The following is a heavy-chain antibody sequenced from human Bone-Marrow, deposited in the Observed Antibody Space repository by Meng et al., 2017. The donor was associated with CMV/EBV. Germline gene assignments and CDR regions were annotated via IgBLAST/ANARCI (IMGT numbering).Heavy chain of an antibody. D-gene: IGHD6-13*01. J-gene: IGHJ4*02. CDR1: GFTFSDYY. V-gene: IGHV3-11*01. CDR3: AKDSGRGQQLVTWRGYFDY. Sequence: GGSLRLSCAASGFTFSDYYMSWIRQAPGKGLEWVSYISSSGSTIYYADSVKGRFTISRDNAKNSLYLQMNSLRAEDMALYYCAKDSGRGQQLVTWRGYFDYWGQGTLVTVSS. CDR2: ISSSGSTI.